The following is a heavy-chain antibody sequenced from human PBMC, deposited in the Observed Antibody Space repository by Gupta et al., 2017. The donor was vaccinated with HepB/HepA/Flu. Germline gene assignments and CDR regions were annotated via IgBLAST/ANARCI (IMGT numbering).Heavy chain of an antibody. J-gene: IGHJ6*03. Sequence: EVQLVESGGNIIRPGGSLRLSCEASGFTFKDYAMTWVRQAPGKGLEWVSGISWNGRSTGYGDSMRGRFTISRDNAKNSLYLQMNSLRAEDTALYYCARGLASDSHFTVSGYYYYYMDVWGKGTTVTVSS. CDR2: ISWNGRST. V-gene: IGHV3-20*04. CDR3: ARGLASDSHFTVSGYYYYYMDV. D-gene: IGHD3-9*01. CDR1: GFTFKDYA.